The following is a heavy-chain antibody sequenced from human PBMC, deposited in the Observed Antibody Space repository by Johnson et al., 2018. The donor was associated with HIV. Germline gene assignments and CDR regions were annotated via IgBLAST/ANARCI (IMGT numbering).Heavy chain of an antibody. Sequence: VQLVESGGGLVQPRGSLRLSCAASGFTFSDCAMSWVRQGPGKGLEWVSAITVSGDNTYYADFVQGRFTMSSDNSKNTLYLQMNSLRAEDTAVYYWARDGRKLTYYYDSSGYDDAFDIWGQGTMVTVSS. V-gene: IGHV3-23*04. CDR3: ARDGRKLTYYYDSSGYDDAFDI. CDR1: GFTFSDCA. J-gene: IGHJ3*02. D-gene: IGHD3-22*01. CDR2: ITVSGDNT.